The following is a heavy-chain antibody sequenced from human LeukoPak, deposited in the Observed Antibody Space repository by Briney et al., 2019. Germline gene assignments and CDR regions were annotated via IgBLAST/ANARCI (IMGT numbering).Heavy chain of an antibody. J-gene: IGHJ3*01. D-gene: IGHD3-16*02. V-gene: IGHV3-48*03. CDR3: VRPLASLHDPDVFDL. CDR1: GFDITRLD. CDR2: ITSTGGTK. Sequence: PGGSLRLSCAASGFDITRLDMCWVRQAPGKGLEWISYITSTGGTKYYADSVRGRFTISRDNSKNSLYLQLNSLRAEDTAVYYCVRPLASLHDPDVFDLWGQGTSVTVSS.